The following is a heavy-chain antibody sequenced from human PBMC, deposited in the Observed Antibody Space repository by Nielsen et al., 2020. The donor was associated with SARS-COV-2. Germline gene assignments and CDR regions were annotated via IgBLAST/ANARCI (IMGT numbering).Heavy chain of an antibody. D-gene: IGHD1-26*01. Sequence: SETLSLTCAVSGGSISSSNWWSWVRQPPGKGLEWIGEIYQSGNSNYNPSLKSRVTISVDKSKNQFSLRVTSVTAADTAVYYCARLLTNTGNYFRFDPWGQGTLVTVSS. V-gene: IGHV4-4*02. CDR2: IYQSGNS. J-gene: IGHJ5*02. CDR1: GGSISSSNW. CDR3: ARLLTNTGNYFRFDP.